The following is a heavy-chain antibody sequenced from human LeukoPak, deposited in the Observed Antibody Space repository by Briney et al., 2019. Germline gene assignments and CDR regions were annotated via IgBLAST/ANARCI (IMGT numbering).Heavy chain of an antibody. CDR3: AKNIIMDKTNYYYYYMEL. D-gene: IGHD2-2*03. CDR2: INPNSGGT. J-gene: IGHJ6*03. Sequence: ASVKVSCKASGYTFTGYYMHWVRQAPGQGLEWMGWINPNSGGTNYAQKFQGRVTMTRDTSISTAYMELSRLRSDDTAVYYCAKNIIMDKTNYYYYYMELWGKGPRVNVFS. CDR1: GYTFTGYY. V-gene: IGHV1-2*02.